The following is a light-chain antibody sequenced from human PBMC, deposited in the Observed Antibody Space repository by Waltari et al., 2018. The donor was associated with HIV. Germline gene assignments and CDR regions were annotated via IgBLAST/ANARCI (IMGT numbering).Light chain of an antibody. Sequence: QSALTHPASVSGSPGQSIPISCTGTSSDVGGYNYVSWYQQHPGKAPKLMIYDVSNRPSGVSNRFSGSKSGNTASLTISGLQAEDEADYYCSSYTSSSPYAFGTGTKVTVL. CDR2: DVS. CDR1: SSDVGGYNY. V-gene: IGLV2-14*03. J-gene: IGLJ1*01. CDR3: SSYTSSSPYA.